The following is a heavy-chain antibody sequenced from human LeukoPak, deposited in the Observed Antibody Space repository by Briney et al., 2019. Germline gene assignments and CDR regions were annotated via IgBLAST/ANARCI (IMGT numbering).Heavy chain of an antibody. CDR3: ARAPSYYNILTGYSSMQNFDY. Sequence: GESLKISCKGSGYSFTSYWIGWVRQMPGKGLEWMGIIYPGDSDTRYSPSFQGQVTISADKSISTAYLQWSSLKASDTAMYYCARAPSYYNILTGYSSMQNFDYWGQGTLVTVSS. V-gene: IGHV5-51*01. CDR2: IYPGDSDT. J-gene: IGHJ4*02. D-gene: IGHD3-9*01. CDR1: GYSFTSYW.